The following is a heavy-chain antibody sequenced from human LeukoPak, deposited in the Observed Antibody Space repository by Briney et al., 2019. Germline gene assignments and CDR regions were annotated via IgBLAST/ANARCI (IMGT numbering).Heavy chain of an antibody. J-gene: IGHJ4*02. CDR3: ARDNSGGNYGGALFSLDF. Sequence: GASVKVSCNASGYTFTGYYMHWVRQAPGQGLEWMGRINPNSGGTNYPQKFQGRATMTRDKSISTVYMELSRLRSDDTAVYFCARDNSGGNYGGALFSLDFWGQGTLVTVPS. CDR2: INPNSGGT. D-gene: IGHD1-26*01. V-gene: IGHV1-2*06. CDR1: GYTFTGYY.